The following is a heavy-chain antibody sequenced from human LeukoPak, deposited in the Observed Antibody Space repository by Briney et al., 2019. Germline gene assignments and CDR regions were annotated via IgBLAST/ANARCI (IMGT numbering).Heavy chain of an antibody. CDR2: IIPIFGTA. CDR1: GGTFSSYA. Sequence: SVKVSCKASGGTFSSYAISWVRQAPGQGLEWMGGIIPIFGTANYAQKFQGRVTITADESTSTAYMELSSLRSEDTAVYYCARGEPLGYAYDESVYRRFDPWGQGSLVTVSS. J-gene: IGHJ5*02. V-gene: IGHV1-69*01. D-gene: IGHD1-14*01. CDR3: ARGEPLGYAYDESVYRRFDP.